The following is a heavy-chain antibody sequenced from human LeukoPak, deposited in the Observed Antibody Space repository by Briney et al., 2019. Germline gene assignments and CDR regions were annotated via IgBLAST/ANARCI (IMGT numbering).Heavy chain of an antibody. J-gene: IGHJ4*02. CDR3: ARYYDGSGYFAN. Sequence: PGGSLRLSCAASGFIFSSYTMNWVRQAPGKGLEWVSYISSGSSTIYYADSVKGRFTISRDNAKNSLYLQMNSLRGEDTAVYYCARYYDGSGYFANWGQGTLVTVSS. D-gene: IGHD3-22*01. V-gene: IGHV3-48*01. CDR1: GFIFSSYT. CDR2: ISSGSSTI.